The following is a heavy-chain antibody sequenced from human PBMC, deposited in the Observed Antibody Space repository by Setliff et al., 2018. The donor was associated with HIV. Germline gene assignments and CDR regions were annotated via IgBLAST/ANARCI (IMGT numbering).Heavy chain of an antibody. CDR1: GFTFSNAW. Sequence: GGSLRLSCAASGFTFSNAWMSWVRQAPGKGLEWIGRIKSISDGATTDYAAPVEGRFAISRDDSNNTLYLQMNSLKTEYTAVYYCTTTLRTRNFWSGYSVLSDYWGQGTLVTVSA. V-gene: IGHV3-15*01. J-gene: IGHJ4*01. CDR2: IKSISDGATT. CDR3: TTTLRTRNFWSGYSVLSDY. D-gene: IGHD3-3*01.